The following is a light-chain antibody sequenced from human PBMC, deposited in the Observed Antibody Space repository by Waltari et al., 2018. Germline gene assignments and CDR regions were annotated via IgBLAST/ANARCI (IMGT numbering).Light chain of an antibody. CDR2: SKE. CDR1: SSNIGGDS. CDR3: AAWDDSLGGPYVV. J-gene: IGLJ2*01. V-gene: IGLV1-44*01. Sequence: QSVLTQPPSASGTPGQRVTIPCSGSSSNIGGDSVNRYRHLPETAPKPLIYSKERRPASVPDRFSDSKSGASGSLAISGLQSKDEADYYCAAWDDSLGGPYVVFGGGTKLTVL.